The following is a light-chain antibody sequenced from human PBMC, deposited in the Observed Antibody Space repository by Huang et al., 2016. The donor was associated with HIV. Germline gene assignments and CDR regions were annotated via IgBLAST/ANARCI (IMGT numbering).Light chain of an antibody. CDR2: NTS. CDR1: QSVSSNY. Sequence: IVLTQSPGTLSLSPGERATLSCRASQSVSSNYLAWYQQKPGQAPRLLIYNTSNRATGVPDRFSGSVSGTDFTLTIARLGPEDFAIYYCQQYGDSPITFGRGTRLGI. CDR3: QQYGDSPIT. V-gene: IGKV3-20*01. J-gene: IGKJ5*01.